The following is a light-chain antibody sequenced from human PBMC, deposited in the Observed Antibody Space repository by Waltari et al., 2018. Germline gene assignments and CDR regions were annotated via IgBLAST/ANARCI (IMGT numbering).Light chain of an antibody. CDR1: HNILFSSNNKNF. V-gene: IGKV4-1*01. CDR2: WAS. Sequence: DIVMTQSPDSLSVSLGERATINCQSSHNILFSSNNKNFLAWYQQKPGQPPKLLIYWASTRESGVPDRFSGSGSMTDFTLTINNLQAEDVAVYYCQQYYSTPPLFGQGTKVEI. J-gene: IGKJ1*01. CDR3: QQYYSTPPL.